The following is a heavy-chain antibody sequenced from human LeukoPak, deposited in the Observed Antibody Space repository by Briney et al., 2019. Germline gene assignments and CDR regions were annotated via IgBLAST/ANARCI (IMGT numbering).Heavy chain of an antibody. Sequence: GESLKISCKGSGYSFSNYWIGSVRQMPRKGLEWMAIINPGNSDTKYNPAFQGQVTISADKSISTAYLQWGSLKASDSAMYYCARRSSSEFWGQGTLVTVSS. J-gene: IGHJ4*02. CDR3: ARRSSSEF. V-gene: IGHV5-51*01. CDR1: GYSFSNYW. D-gene: IGHD6-6*01. CDR2: INPGNSDT.